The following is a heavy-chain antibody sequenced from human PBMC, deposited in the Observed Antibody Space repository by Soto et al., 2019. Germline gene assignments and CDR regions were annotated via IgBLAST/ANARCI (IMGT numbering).Heavy chain of an antibody. D-gene: IGHD3-3*01. Sequence: GESLKISCKGSGYSFSTSWIGWVRQMSGKGLEWMGTIYPSDSDTRYSPSFQGQVIISADKSTSTAYLQWRSLKASDTAMYYCATRAEYYDFWSGYYVAWGQGTLVTVSS. V-gene: IGHV5-51*01. J-gene: IGHJ5*02. CDR1: GYSFSTSW. CDR3: ATRAEYYDFWSGYYVA. CDR2: IYPSDSDT.